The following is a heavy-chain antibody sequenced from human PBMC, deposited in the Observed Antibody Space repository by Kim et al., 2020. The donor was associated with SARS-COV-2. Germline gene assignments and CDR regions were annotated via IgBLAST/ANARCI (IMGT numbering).Heavy chain of an antibody. CDR3: ARGLGYYGSGSYYNPLDY. J-gene: IGHJ4*02. CDR2: INHSGST. V-gene: IGHV4-34*01. CDR1: GGSFSGYY. D-gene: IGHD3-10*01. Sequence: SETLSLTCAVYGGSFSGYYWSWIRQPPGKGLEWIGEINHSGSTNYNPSLKSRVTISVDTSKNQFSLKLSSVTAADTAVYYCARGLGYYGSGSYYNPLDYWGQGTLVTVSS.